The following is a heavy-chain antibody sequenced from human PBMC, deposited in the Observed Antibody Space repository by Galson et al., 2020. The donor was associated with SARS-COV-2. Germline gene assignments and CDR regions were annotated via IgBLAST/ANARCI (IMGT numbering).Heavy chain of an antibody. CDR1: GYTITSYG. V-gene: IGHV1-18*04. Sequence: ASVKVSCKASGYTITSYGISRVRQAPGQGLEWMGWISAYNGNKNYAQKLQDRVTMTTDTSTSTAYMELRSLRSDDTAVYYCARVPTIFGVVIIRRDDAFDIWGQGTMVTVSS. D-gene: IGHD3-3*01. CDR3: ARVPTIFGVVIIRRDDAFDI. CDR2: ISAYNGNK. J-gene: IGHJ3*02.